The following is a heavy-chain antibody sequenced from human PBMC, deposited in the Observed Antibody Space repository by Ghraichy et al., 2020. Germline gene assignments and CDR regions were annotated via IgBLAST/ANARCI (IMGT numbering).Heavy chain of an antibody. Sequence: SGPTLVKPTQTLTLTCTFSGFSLSTSGMCVSWIRQPPGKALEWLARIDWDDDKYYSTSLKTRLTISKDTSKNQVVLTMTNMDPVDTATYYCARMWGGFGEPHFDYWGQGTLVTVSS. J-gene: IGHJ4*02. CDR1: GFSLSTSGMC. CDR3: ARMWGGFGEPHFDY. V-gene: IGHV2-70*11. D-gene: IGHD3-10*01. CDR2: IDWDDDK.